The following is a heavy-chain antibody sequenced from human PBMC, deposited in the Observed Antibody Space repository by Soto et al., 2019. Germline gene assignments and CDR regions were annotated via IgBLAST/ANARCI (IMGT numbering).Heavy chain of an antibody. Sequence: PGGSLRLSCAASGFTFNNYGMHWVRQAPGKGLEWVVVISFDGRNTYYADSVKGRFTISRDNSKNTLYLQMTSLRAEDTAVYYCVKQSGSVSYFNVGPGGHFYFPGQGSLVIGSS. CDR1: GFTFNNYG. J-gene: IGHJ4*02. V-gene: IGHV3-30*18. CDR2: ISFDGRNT. D-gene: IGHD3-10*01. CDR3: VKQSGSVSYFNVGPGGHFYF.